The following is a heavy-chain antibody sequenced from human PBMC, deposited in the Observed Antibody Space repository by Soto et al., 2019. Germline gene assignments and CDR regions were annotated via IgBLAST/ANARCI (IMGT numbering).Heavy chain of an antibody. D-gene: IGHD3-10*01. J-gene: IGHJ4*02. Sequence: PGWSLRLACASSVFTFISYGMQWVRQAPGKGLEWVAVIWYDGSNKYYADSVKGRFTISRDNSKNTLYLQMNSLRAEDTAVYYCARDGRAGMVRPLYYFGYWGQGTLVTVSS. V-gene: IGHV3-33*01. CDR1: VFTFISYG. CDR2: IWYDGSNK. CDR3: ARDGRAGMVRPLYYFGY.